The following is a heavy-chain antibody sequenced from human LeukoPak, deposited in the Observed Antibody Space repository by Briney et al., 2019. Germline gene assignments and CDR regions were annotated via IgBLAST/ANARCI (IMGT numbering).Heavy chain of an antibody. D-gene: IGHD3-9*01. Sequence: SETLSLTCTVSGGSISSGGYYWSWIRQHPGKGLEWIGYIYYSGSTYYNPSLKSRVTISVDTSKNQFSLKLSSVTAADTAVYYCARVGLRYFDWNLDYWGQGTLVTVSS. J-gene: IGHJ4*02. V-gene: IGHV4-31*03. CDR3: ARVGLRYFDWNLDY. CDR2: IYYSGST. CDR1: GGSISSGGYY.